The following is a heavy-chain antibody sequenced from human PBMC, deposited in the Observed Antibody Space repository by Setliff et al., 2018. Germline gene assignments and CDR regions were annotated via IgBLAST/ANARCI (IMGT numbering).Heavy chain of an antibody. V-gene: IGHV4-4*07. Sequence: KPSETLSLTCTVPGGSIRNYFWGWIRQPAGKGLEWIGRIYTSGATFDSPSLKSRVTLSVDTSKKQFSLTLKSVTAADTAIYYCARHTAVYISPSGLGYYYIDVWAKGTSVTVSS. D-gene: IGHD3-9*01. CDR3: ARHTAVYISPSGLGYYYIDV. J-gene: IGHJ6*03. CDR2: IYTSGAT. CDR1: GGSIRNYF.